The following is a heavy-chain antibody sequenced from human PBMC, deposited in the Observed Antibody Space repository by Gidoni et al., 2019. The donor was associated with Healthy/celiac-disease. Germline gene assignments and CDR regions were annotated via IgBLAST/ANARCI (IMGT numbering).Heavy chain of an antibody. CDR3: ARGRYSSGWYSPPSSYYYGMDV. Sequence: QVQLQQWGAGLLKPSETLFLTCAVYGGSFSGYYWSWIRQPPGKGLEWIGEINHSGSTNYNPSLKSRVTISVDTSKNQFSLKLNSVTAADTAVYYCARGRYSSGWYSPPSSYYYGMDVWGQGTTVTVSS. D-gene: IGHD6-19*01. CDR2: INHSGST. CDR1: GGSFSGYY. J-gene: IGHJ6*02. V-gene: IGHV4-34*01.